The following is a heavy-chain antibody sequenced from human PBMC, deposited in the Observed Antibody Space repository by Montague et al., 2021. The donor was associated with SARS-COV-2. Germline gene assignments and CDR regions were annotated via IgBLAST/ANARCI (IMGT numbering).Heavy chain of an antibody. Sequence: SETLSLTCAVSGGSISSSTYYWVWIRQPPGKGLEWVGTIFYSGSAYYNPSLKSRITVSVDTSKNQFSLNLSSGTAADTAMYYCATHQSGTMMAYWGQGTLVTVPS. CDR1: GGSISSSTYY. CDR2: IFYSGSA. CDR3: ATHQSGTMMAY. D-gene: IGHD3-22*01. J-gene: IGHJ4*02. V-gene: IGHV4-39*01.